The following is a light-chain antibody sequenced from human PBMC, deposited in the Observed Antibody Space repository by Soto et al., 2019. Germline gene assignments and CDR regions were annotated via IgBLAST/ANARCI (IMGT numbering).Light chain of an antibody. CDR3: QQYCSSPPWYP. V-gene: IGKV3-20*01. Sequence: EIVLTQSPGTLSLSPGERATLSCRASQSVSSSYLAWYQQKPGQAPRLLIYGASSRATGIPDRFSGSGSGTDFTLTISRLEPEDFAVYYWQQYCSSPPWYPFVQGTKLEIK. CDR2: GAS. J-gene: IGKJ2*01. CDR1: QSVSSSY.